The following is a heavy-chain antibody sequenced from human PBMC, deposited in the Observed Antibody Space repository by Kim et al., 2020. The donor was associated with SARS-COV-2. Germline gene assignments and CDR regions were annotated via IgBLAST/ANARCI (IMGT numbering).Heavy chain of an antibody. Sequence: ASVKVSCKASGYTFTSYGISWVRQAPGQGLEWMGWISAYNGNTNYAQKLQGRVTMTTDTSTSTAHMELRSLRSDDTAVYYCARDGIWFGELLMDVWGQGTTVTVSS. CDR1: GYTFTSYG. V-gene: IGHV1-18*01. CDR2: ISAYNGNT. D-gene: IGHD3-10*01. CDR3: ARDGIWFGELLMDV. J-gene: IGHJ6*02.